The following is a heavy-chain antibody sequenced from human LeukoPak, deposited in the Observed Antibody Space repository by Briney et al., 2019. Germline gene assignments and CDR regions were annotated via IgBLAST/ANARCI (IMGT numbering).Heavy chain of an antibody. CDR1: GVTVTNAG. Sequence: GGSLRLSCAVSGVTVTNAGMNWVRQGPGKGLEWVSYISSSSSSIYYADSVKGRFTISRDNAKNSLYLQMNSLRDEDTAVYYCARDTYREYSSSFDYWGQGTLVTVSS. CDR3: ARDTYREYSSSFDY. D-gene: IGHD6-6*01. J-gene: IGHJ4*02. CDR2: ISSSSSSI. V-gene: IGHV3-48*02.